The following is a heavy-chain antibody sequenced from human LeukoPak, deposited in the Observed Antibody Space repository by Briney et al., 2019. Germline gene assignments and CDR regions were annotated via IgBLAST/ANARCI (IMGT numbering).Heavy chain of an antibody. CDR2: IYTSGST. J-gene: IGHJ4*02. CDR1: GGPINSYY. CDR3: ASAYCSGGSCYFDY. Sequence: SETLSLTCTVSGGPINSYYWSWIRQPAGKGLEWIGRIYTSGSTNYNPSLKSRVTMSVDTSKNQFSLKLSSVTAADTAVYYCASAYCSGGSCYFDYWGQGTLVTVSS. D-gene: IGHD2-15*01. V-gene: IGHV4-4*07.